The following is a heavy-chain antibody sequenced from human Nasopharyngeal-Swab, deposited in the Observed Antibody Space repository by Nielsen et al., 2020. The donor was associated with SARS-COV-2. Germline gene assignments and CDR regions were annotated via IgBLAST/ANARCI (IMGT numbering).Heavy chain of an antibody. CDR2: ISRSGRTI. D-gene: IGHD3-10*01. J-gene: IGHJ3*02. Sequence: GESLKISCAASGFTFGDYYMSWIRQAPGKGLEWISYISRSGRTIYHADSVKGRFSISRDNAKNSLYLQMNSLRAEDTAVYYCARSRSGSYFGAFDIWGQGTMVTVSS. CDR3: ARSRSGSYFGAFDI. V-gene: IGHV3-11*04. CDR1: GFTFGDYY.